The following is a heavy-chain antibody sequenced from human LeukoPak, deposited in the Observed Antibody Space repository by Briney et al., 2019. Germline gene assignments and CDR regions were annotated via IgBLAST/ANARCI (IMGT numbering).Heavy chain of an antibody. CDR1: GFTFSSYG. Sequence: PGRSLRLSCAASGFTFSSYGMHWVRRAPGKGLEWVAVISYDGSNKYYADSVKGRFTISRDNSKNTPYLQMNSLRAEDTAVYYCAKARITMIVVADWGQGTLVTVSS. CDR2: ISYDGSNK. D-gene: IGHD3-22*01. J-gene: IGHJ4*02. V-gene: IGHV3-30*18. CDR3: AKARITMIVVAD.